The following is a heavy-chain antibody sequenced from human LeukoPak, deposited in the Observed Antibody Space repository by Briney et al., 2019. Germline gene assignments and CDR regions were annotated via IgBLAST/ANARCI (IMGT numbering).Heavy chain of an antibody. D-gene: IGHD3-9*01. CDR3: ARHVWLQPFDY. CDR2: IYYSGST. J-gene: IGHJ4*02. Sequence: SETLSLTCSVSGGSMNSYYWSWIRQSPGKGLEWIGYIYYSGSTNYNPSLKSRVTVSVDTSKNQFSLKLSSVTAADTAVDYCARHVWLQPFDYWGQGTLVTVSS. CDR1: GGSMNSYY. V-gene: IGHV4-59*08.